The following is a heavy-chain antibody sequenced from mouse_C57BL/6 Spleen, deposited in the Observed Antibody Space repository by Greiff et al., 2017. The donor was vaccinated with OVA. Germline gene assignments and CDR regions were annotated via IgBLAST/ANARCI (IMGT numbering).Heavy chain of an antibody. CDR3: AYDPSWFAY. D-gene: IGHD2-3*01. CDR1: GYTFTSYG. J-gene: IGHJ3*01. CDR2: IYPRSGNT. Sequence: VKLMESGAELARPGASVKLSCKASGYTFTSYGISWVKQRTGQGLEWIGEIYPRSGNTYYNEKFKGKATLTADKSSSTAYMELRSLTSEDSAVYFCAYDPSWFAYWGQGTLVTVSA. V-gene: IGHV1-81*01.